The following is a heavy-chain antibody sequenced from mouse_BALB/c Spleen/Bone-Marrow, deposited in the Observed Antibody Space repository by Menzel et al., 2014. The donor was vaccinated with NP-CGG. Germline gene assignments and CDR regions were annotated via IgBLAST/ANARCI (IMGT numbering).Heavy chain of an antibody. Sequence: VQGVESGAELVKPGASVKLSCKASGYTFTEYIIHWVKQRSGQGLEWIGWFYPGSGSIKYNEKSKDKATLTADKSSSTVYMELSRLTSEDSAVYFCARHEDYGSSYYYAMDYWGQGTSVTVSS. D-gene: IGHD1-1*01. V-gene: IGHV1-62-2*01. CDR2: FYPGSGSI. J-gene: IGHJ4*01. CDR3: ARHEDYGSSYYYAMDY. CDR1: GYTFTEYI.